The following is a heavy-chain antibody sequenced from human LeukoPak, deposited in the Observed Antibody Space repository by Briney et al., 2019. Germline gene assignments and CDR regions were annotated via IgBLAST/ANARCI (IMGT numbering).Heavy chain of an antibody. CDR1: GYTFTSYG. D-gene: IGHD3-22*01. Sequence: ASVKVSCKASGYTFTSYGISWVRQAPGQGLEWMGWISAYNGNTNYAQKLQGRVTMTTDTSTSTAYMELRSLRSDDTAVYYCARVSYYYDSSGLFDYWGQGTLVTVSS. V-gene: IGHV1-18*01. J-gene: IGHJ4*02. CDR3: ARVSYYYDSSGLFDY. CDR2: ISAYNGNT.